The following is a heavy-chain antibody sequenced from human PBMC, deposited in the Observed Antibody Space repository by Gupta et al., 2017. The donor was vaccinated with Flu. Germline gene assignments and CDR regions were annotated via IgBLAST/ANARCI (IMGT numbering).Heavy chain of an antibody. J-gene: IGHJ5*02. V-gene: IGHV1-8*01. CDR3: ARIPKLWYSSGWYDGQYGPNWFDP. Sequence: QVQLVQSGAEVKKPGASVKVSCKASGYTFTSYDINWVRQATGQGLEWMGWMNPNSGNTGYAQKFQGRVTMTRNTSISTAYMELSSLRSEDTAVYYCARIPKLWYSSGWYDGQYGPNWFDPWGQGTLVTVSS. CDR2: MNPNSGNT. D-gene: IGHD6-19*01. CDR1: GYTFTSYD.